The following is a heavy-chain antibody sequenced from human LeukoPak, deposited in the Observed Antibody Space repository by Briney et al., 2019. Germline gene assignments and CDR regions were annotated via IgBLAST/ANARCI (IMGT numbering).Heavy chain of an antibody. V-gene: IGHV4-34*01. D-gene: IGHD3-22*01. CDR2: INHSGST. J-gene: IGHJ5*02. Sequence: PSETLSLTCAVYGGSFSGYYWSWIRQPPGKGLEWIGEINHSGSTNYNPSLKSRVTISVDTSKNQFSLKLSSVTAADTAVYYCANVDYYDSSGYYSTANWFDPWGQGTLVTVSS. CDR3: ANVDYYDSSGYYSTANWFDP. CDR1: GGSFSGYY.